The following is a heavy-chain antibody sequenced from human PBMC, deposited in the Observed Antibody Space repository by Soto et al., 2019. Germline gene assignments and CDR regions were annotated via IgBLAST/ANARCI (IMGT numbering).Heavy chain of an antibody. Sequence: QVQLVESGGGVVQPGRSLRLSCAASGFTFSSYGIHWVRQAPGKGLEWVAVISYDGSNKYYADSVKGRFTISRDNSKNTLYLQMNSLRAEDTAVYYCAKDGGGGQHIAAAGTYVWYYFDYWGQGTLVTVSS. V-gene: IGHV3-30*18. CDR3: AKDGGGGQHIAAAGTYVWYYFDY. J-gene: IGHJ4*02. CDR1: GFTFSSYG. D-gene: IGHD6-13*01. CDR2: ISYDGSNK.